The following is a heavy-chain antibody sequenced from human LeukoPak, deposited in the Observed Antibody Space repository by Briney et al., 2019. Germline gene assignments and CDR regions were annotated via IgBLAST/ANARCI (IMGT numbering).Heavy chain of an antibody. D-gene: IGHD5-18*01. CDR2: INSDGSST. CDR1: GFTFSSYW. CDR3: ARDAGGYSYGYLDY. J-gene: IGHJ4*02. Sequence: GGSLRLSCAASGFTFSSYWMHWVRQAPGKGLVWVSRINSDGSSTSYAGSVKGRFTISRDNAKNTLYLQMNSLRAEDTAVYYCARDAGGYSYGYLDYWGQGTLVTVSS. V-gene: IGHV3-74*01.